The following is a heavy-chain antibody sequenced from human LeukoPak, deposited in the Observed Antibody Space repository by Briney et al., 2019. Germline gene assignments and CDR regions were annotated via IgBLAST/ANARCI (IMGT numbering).Heavy chain of an antibody. CDR2: INNDGNRI. V-gene: IGHV3-74*01. D-gene: IGHD7-27*01. Sequence: GGSLRLSCAASGFTVSNSWMFWVRQAPGKGLMYVSEINNDGNRIRYVDSVKGRFTISRDGAKNTLFLQMNSLRDDDTAMYYCARGGLPGAFDYWGQGILVTVSS. CDR3: ARGGLPGAFDY. CDR1: GFTVSNSW. J-gene: IGHJ4*02.